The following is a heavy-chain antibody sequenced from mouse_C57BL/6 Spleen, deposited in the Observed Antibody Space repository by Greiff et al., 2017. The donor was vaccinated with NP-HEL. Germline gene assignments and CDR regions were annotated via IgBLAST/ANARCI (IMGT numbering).Heavy chain of an antibody. D-gene: IGHD1-1*01. J-gene: IGHJ4*01. Sequence: QVQLQQSGAELARPGASVKLSYKASGYTFTSYGISWVKQRTGQGLEWIGEIYPRSGNTYYNEKFKGKATLTADKSSSTAYMELRSLTSEDSAVYFCAKSYYYGSSPEDYYAMDYWGQGTSVTVSS. CDR2: IYPRSGNT. V-gene: IGHV1-81*01. CDR1: GYTFTSYG. CDR3: AKSYYYGSSPEDYYAMDY.